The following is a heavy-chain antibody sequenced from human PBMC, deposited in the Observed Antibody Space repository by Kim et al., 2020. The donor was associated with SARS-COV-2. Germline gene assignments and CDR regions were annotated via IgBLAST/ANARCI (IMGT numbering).Heavy chain of an antibody. CDR1: GGTFSSYA. CDR2: IIPIFGTA. V-gene: IGHV1-69*13. CDR3: AKVSPGGFYFDY. J-gene: IGHJ4*02. D-gene: IGHD3-10*01. Sequence: SVKVSCKASGGTFSSYAISWVRQAPGQGLEWMGGIIPIFGTANYAQKFQGRVTIPADESTSTAYMELSSLRSEDTAVYYCAKVSPGGFYFDYWGQGTLVTVSS.